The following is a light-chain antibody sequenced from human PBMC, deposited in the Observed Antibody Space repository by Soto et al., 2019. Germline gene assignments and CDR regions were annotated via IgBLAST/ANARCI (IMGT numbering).Light chain of an antibody. J-gene: IGLJ7*01. CDR1: SSDVGAYNY. CDR3: TSYAGSNKLGV. V-gene: IGLV2-8*01. CDR2: EVN. Sequence: QSALTQPPSASGSPGQSVTISCTGASSDVGAYNYVSWYQQHPGKAPKLVIYEVNKRPSGVPDRFSGSKSGTTASLIVSGLQAEDEADYYCTSYAGSNKLGVFGGGTQLTVL.